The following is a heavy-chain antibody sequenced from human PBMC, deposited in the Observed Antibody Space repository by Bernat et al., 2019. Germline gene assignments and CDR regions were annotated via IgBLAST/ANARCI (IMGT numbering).Heavy chain of an antibody. D-gene: IGHD3-3*01. Sequence: EVQLVESGGGLVQPGGSLRLSCAASGFTFSSYWMSWVRQAPGKGLEWVANIKQDGSEKYHVDSVKGRFTISRDNAKNSLYLQMNSLRAEDTAVYYCARDLNDFWSGYYTKSDYWGQGTLVTVSS. CDR2: IKQDGSEK. V-gene: IGHV3-7*03. CDR3: ARDLNDFWSGYYTKSDY. J-gene: IGHJ4*02. CDR1: GFTFSSYW.